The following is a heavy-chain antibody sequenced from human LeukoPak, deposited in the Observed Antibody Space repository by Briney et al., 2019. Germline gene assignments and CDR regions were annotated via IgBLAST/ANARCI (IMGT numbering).Heavy chain of an antibody. Sequence: ASDTLSLTCAVYGGSFSGYYWSWIRQPPGKGLEWIGEINHSGSTNYNPSLKSRVAISVDTSKNQFSLKLSSVTAADTAVYYCARFRPITMVRGVISDYWGQGTLVTVSS. CDR2: INHSGST. CDR3: ARFRPITMVRGVISDY. CDR1: GGSFSGYY. D-gene: IGHD3-10*01. V-gene: IGHV4-34*01. J-gene: IGHJ4*02.